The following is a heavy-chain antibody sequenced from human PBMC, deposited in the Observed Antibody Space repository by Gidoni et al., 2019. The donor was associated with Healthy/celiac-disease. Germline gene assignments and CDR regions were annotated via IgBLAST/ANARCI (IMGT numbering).Heavy chain of an antibody. CDR3: ARDQRGNYPAGYNYYGMDV. CDR2: TYYRSKWYN. D-gene: IGHD1-26*01. CDR1: GDSVSSNSAA. V-gene: IGHV6-1*01. J-gene: IGHJ6*02. Sequence: QVQLQQSGPGLVKPSQTLSLTSAISGDSVSSNSAAWNWIRQSPSRGLEWLGRTYYRSKWYNDYAVSVKSRITINPDTSKNQFSLQLNSVTPEDTAVYYCARDQRGNYPAGYNYYGMDVWGQGTTVTVSS.